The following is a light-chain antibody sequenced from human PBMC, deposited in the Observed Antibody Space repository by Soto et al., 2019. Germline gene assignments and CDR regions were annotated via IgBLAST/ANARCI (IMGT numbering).Light chain of an antibody. CDR2: GNS. J-gene: IGLJ3*02. CDR1: SSNIGAGYD. Sequence: QSVLTQPPSVSGAPGQRVTISCTGSSSNIGAGYDVHWYQQLPGTAPKLLIYGNSNRPSGVPDRFSGSKSDTSASLAITGLQAEYEADYYCQSYDSSLSGWVFGGGTKLTVL. V-gene: IGLV1-40*01. CDR3: QSYDSSLSGWV.